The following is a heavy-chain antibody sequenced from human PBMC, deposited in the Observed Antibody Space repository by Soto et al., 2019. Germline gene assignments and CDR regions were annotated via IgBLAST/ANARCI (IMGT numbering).Heavy chain of an antibody. CDR2: MSVYSGNT. CDR3: ARPRGYSRYDLGY. V-gene: IGHV1-18*04. J-gene: IGHJ4*02. Sequence: QVQLVQSGPEMKKPGASVKVSCKASGYTFSSYAITWVRQAPGQGLEWMGWMSVYSGNTDYAQNLQGRVTMTRDTSTTTAYMELRSFRSDDTAVYYCARPRGYSRYDLGYWGQGNLVTVSS. CDR1: GYTFSSYA. D-gene: IGHD5-12*01.